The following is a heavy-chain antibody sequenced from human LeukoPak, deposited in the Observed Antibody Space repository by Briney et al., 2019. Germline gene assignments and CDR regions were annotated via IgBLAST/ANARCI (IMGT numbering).Heavy chain of an antibody. D-gene: IGHD3-10*01. CDR3: ARVMVRSHDAFDI. CDR1: GYIFTSYG. CDR2: MSAYKGNT. V-gene: IGHV1-18*04. Sequence: ASVKVSCKASGYIFTSYGISWVRQAPGQGVEGMGWMSAYKGNTNYAQKLQGRVTMTTDTSTSTAYIELRSLRSDDTAVYYCARVMVRSHDAFDIWGQGTMVTVSS. J-gene: IGHJ3*02.